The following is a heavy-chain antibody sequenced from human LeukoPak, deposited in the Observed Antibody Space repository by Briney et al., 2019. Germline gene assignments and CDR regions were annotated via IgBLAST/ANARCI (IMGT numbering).Heavy chain of an antibody. CDR3: ASRLRYFDGLAFDI. CDR1: GGSISRYY. CDR2: IYDSGST. J-gene: IGHJ3*02. V-gene: IGHV4-59*01. Sequence: SETLSLTCIVSGGSISRYYWSWIRQPPGKGLEWIGYIYDSGSTNHNPSLKSRVTISVDTSKNQFSLKLSSVTAGDTAVYYRASRLRYFDGLAFDIWGQGTLVTVSS. D-gene: IGHD3-9*01.